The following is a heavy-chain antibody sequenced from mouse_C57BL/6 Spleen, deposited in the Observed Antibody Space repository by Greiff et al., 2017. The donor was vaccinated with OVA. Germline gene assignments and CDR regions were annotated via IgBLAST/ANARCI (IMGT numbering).Heavy chain of an antibody. CDR3: ARMDYSNYFDY. Sequence: EVKVEESGPGLVKPSQSLSLTCSVTGYSITSGYYWNWIRQFPGNKLEWMGYISYDGSNNYNPSLKNRISITRDTSKNQFFLKLNSVTTEDTATYYCARMDYSNYFDYWGQGTTLTVSS. CDR1: GYSITSGYY. V-gene: IGHV3-6*01. CDR2: ISYDGSN. D-gene: IGHD2-5*01. J-gene: IGHJ2*01.